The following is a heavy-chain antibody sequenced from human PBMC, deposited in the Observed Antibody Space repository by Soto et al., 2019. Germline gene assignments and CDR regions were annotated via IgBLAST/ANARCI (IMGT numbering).Heavy chain of an antibody. CDR3: ASSDY. Sequence: GGSLRLSCAASGFTFDDYAMHWVRQAPGKGLEWVSGISWNSGSIGYADSVKGRFTISRDNAKNSLYLQMNSLRAEDTALYYCASSDYWGQGTLVTVSP. V-gene: IGHV3-9*01. J-gene: IGHJ4*02. CDR1: GFTFDDYA. CDR2: ISWNSGSI.